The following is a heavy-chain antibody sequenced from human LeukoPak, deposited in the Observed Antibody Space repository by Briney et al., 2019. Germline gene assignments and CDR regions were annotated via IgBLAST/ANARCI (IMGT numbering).Heavy chain of an antibody. CDR2: IIPIFGTA. D-gene: IGHD4-17*01. J-gene: IGHJ6*02. V-gene: IGHV1-69*13. CDR3: AQTVTRAYYYYYGMDV. CDR1: GGTFSSYA. Sequence: ASVKVSCKASGGTFSSYAISWVRQAPGQGLGWMGGIIPIFGTANYAQKFQGRVTITADESTSTAYMELSSLRSEDTAVYYCAQTVTRAYYYYYGMDVWGQGTTVTVSS.